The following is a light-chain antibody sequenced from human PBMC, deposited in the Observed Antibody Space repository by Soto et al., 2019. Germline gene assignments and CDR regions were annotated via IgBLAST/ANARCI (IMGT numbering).Light chain of an antibody. V-gene: IGLV2-14*01. CDR1: SSDVVGYNY. J-gene: IGLJ1*01. CDR3: CSYTTSNTRQIV. CDR2: DVS. Sequence: QSALTQPPSVSGSPGQSITISCTGTSSDVVGYNYVSRYQQHPGKAHKFMIYDVSNRPSGVSNRFSGSKSGNTASLTISGLQAEDEADYYCCSYTTSNTRQIVFGTGTKVTVL.